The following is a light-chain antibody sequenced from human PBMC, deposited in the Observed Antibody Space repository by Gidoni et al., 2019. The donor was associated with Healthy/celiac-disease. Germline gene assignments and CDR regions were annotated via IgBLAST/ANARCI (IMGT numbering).Light chain of an antibody. V-gene: IGLV1-47*01. CDR2: RNN. CDR3: AAWDDSLSGVV. Sequence: QSVLTQPPSASGTHGQRVPIPCSGSSSNIGSTYVYWYQQLPGTAPKLLIYRNNQRPSGVPDRFSGSKSGTSASLAISGLRSEDEADYYCAAWDDSLSGVVFGGGTKLTVL. CDR1: SSNIGSTY. J-gene: IGLJ2*01.